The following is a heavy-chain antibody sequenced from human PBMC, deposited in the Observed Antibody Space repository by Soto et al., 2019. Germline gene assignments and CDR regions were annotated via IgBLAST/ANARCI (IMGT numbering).Heavy chain of an antibody. V-gene: IGHV3-33*01. CDR3: ARIYGSGSYLGYPSDY. CDR1: GFMFSNHG. J-gene: IGHJ4*02. Sequence: PGGSLRLSCAASGFMFSNHGMHWVRQAPGKGLEWVAVIWSDGNNRYYADSVKGRFTIPRDNSKNTLYLQMGSLRAEDMAVYYCARIYGSGSYLGYPSDYWGQGTLVTVSS. CDR2: IWSDGNNR. D-gene: IGHD3-10*01.